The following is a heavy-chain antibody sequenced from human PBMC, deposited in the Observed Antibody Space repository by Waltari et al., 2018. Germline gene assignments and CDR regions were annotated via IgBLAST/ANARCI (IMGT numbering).Heavy chain of an antibody. CDR2: IDWDDDK. J-gene: IGHJ4*02. Sequence: QVTLRESGPALVKPTQTLTLTCTFSGFSLSPSGMCVSWIRQPPGKALEWLARIDWDDDKYYSTSLKTRLTISKDTSKNQVVLTMTNMDPVDTATYYCARMDMIVIPGGFDYWGQGTLVTVSS. CDR1: GFSLSPSGMC. D-gene: IGHD2-15*01. V-gene: IGHV2-70*15. CDR3: ARMDMIVIPGGFDY.